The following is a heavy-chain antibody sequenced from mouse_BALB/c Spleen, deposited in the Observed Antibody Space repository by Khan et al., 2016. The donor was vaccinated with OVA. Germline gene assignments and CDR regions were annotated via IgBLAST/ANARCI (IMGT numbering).Heavy chain of an antibody. CDR1: GFTFSHYS. CDR3: ATHLTGSFAY. D-gene: IGHD4-1*01. Sequence: EVELVESGGDLVKSGGSLKLSCAASGFTFSHYSMSWVRQTPDKRLEWVATISSDGDCTYYPDSVKGRFNISRDNAKNTLYLQMSTLKSDDTAMYYWATHLTGSFAYWGQGTLVTVSA. V-gene: IGHV5-6*01. CDR2: ISSDGDCT. J-gene: IGHJ3*01.